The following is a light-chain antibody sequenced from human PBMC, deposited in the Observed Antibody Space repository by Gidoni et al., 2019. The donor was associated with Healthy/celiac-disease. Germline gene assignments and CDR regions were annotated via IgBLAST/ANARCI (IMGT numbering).Light chain of an antibody. CDR2: DTS. CDR1: TGAVTSGHY. CDR3: LLSYSGARPYV. V-gene: IGLV7-46*01. Sequence: QAVVTHEPSLTVSPGGTVTLTCGSSTGAVTSGHYPYWFQQKPGQAPRTLIYDTSNKHSWTPARFSGSRLGGKAALTLSGAQPEDEAEYYCLLSYSGARPYVFGTGTKVTVL. J-gene: IGLJ1*01.